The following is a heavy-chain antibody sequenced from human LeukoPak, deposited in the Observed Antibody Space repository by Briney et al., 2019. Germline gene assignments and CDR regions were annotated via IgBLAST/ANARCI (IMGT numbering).Heavy chain of an antibody. V-gene: IGHV1-69*05. Sequence: SVKVSCKASGYTFTSYDINWVRQAAGQGLEWMGGIIPIFGTANYAQKFQGRVTITTDESTSTAYMELSSLRSEDTAVYYCARAPYLKTHDYGDYEVDAFDIWGQGTMVTVSS. CDR2: IIPIFGTA. J-gene: IGHJ3*02. CDR1: GYTFTSYD. D-gene: IGHD4-17*01. CDR3: ARAPYLKTHDYGDYEVDAFDI.